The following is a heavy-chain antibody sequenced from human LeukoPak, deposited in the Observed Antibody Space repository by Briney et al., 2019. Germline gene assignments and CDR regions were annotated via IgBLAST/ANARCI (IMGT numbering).Heavy chain of an antibody. CDR2: ISSSSSYI. CDR3: ARDVGTCGGDCYTDG. D-gene: IGHD2-21*02. J-gene: IGHJ4*02. Sequence: TGGSLRLSCAASGFTFSSYSMNWVRQAPGKGLEWVSSISSSSSYIYYADSVKGRFTISRDNAKNSLYLQMNSLRAEDTAVYYCARDVGTCGGDCYTDGWGQGTLVTVSS. V-gene: IGHV3-21*01. CDR1: GFTFSSYS.